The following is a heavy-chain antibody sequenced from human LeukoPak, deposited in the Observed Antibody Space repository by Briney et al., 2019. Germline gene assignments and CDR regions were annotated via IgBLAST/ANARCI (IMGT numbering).Heavy chain of an antibody. CDR3: ARGCGIVGATVHPSDH. CDR1: GYSISSGYY. V-gene: IGHV4-38-2*01. D-gene: IGHD1-26*01. J-gene: IGHJ4*02. CDR2: IYHSGST. Sequence: SETLSLTCAVSGYSISSGYYWGWIRQPPGKRLEWIGSIYHSGSTYYNPSLKSRVSISVDASKNHFSLKLSSVTAADTAVYYCARGCGIVGATVHPSDHWGQGTLVTVSS.